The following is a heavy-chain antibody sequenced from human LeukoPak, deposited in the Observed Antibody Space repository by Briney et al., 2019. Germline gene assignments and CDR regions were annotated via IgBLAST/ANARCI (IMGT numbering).Heavy chain of an antibody. Sequence: GGSLRLSCAASGFTFSTYTMYWVRHPPGKSLEWVSIIGSSGGGIHYADSVKGRFTISRDNSKNALYLQMNSLRVEDTAVYYCAIDPNWGTHSWGQGVLVTVSS. CDR3: AIDPNWGTHS. CDR2: IGSSGGGI. V-gene: IGHV3-23*01. CDR1: GFTFSTYT. D-gene: IGHD7-27*01. J-gene: IGHJ4*02.